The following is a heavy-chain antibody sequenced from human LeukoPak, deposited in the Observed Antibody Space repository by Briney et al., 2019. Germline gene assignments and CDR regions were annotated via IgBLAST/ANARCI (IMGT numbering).Heavy chain of an antibody. D-gene: IGHD6-13*01. CDR3: AREREAAASQYFDY. CDR1: GYSISSGYY. J-gene: IGHJ4*02. V-gene: IGHV4-38-2*02. CDR2: IYHSGST. Sequence: SETLSLTCTVSGYSISSGYYWGWIRQPPGKGLEWIGGIYHSGSTYYNPSLKSRVTISVDTSKNQFSLKLSSVTAADTAVYYCAREREAAASQYFDYWGQGTLVTVSS.